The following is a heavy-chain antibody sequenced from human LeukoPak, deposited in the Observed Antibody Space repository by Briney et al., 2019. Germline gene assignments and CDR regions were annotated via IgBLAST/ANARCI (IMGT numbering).Heavy chain of an antibody. Sequence: GGSLRLSCAASGFNFRKYWMPWVRQVPGKGLVWVSEINPDGDYSGHSNSVRGRFTISRDNAKNTLYLQMTSLSAEDTAVYYRARSLGDWGQGTLVSVSS. D-gene: IGHD3-16*01. CDR2: INPDGDYS. CDR3: ARSLGD. V-gene: IGHV3-74*01. CDR1: GFNFRKYW. J-gene: IGHJ4*01.